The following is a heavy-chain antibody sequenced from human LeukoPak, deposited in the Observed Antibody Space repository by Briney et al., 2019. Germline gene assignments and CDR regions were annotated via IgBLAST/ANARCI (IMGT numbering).Heavy chain of an antibody. CDR3: ASTAVASTGFDY. Sequence: ASVKVSCKASGYTFSGYYMHWVRQAPGQGLEWMGWINPNSGGTNYAQKFQGRVTMTRDTSISTAYMELSRLRSDDTAVYYCASTAVASTGFDYWGQGTLVTVSS. CDR2: INPNSGGT. V-gene: IGHV1-2*02. D-gene: IGHD6-19*01. J-gene: IGHJ4*02. CDR1: GYTFSGYY.